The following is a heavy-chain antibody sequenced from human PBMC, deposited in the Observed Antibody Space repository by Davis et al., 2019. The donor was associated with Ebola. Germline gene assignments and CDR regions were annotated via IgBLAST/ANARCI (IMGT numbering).Heavy chain of an antibody. D-gene: IGHD6-13*01. J-gene: IGHJ4*02. CDR2: ISYDGRSK. CDR1: GSTFRSYA. V-gene: IGHV3-30*03. Sequence: GESLKISCAASGSTFRSYAMHWVRQAPGKGLEWVAVISYDGRSKYYKDSVKGRFTISRDNSKNSLYLQMNSLRDEDTAVYYCARDPIIAAAGFDYWGQGTLVTVSS. CDR3: ARDPIIAAAGFDY.